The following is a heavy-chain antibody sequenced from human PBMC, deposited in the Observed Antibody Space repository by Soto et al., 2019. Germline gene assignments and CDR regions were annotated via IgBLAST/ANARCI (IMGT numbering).Heavy chain of an antibody. CDR2: IYYIGST. Sequence: QVQLQESGPGLVKPSQTLSLTCTVSGGSISSGGYYWSWIRQHPGKGLEWIGYIYYIGSTYYSPSLKSRVTISVDTSKNQFSLKLSSVTAADTAVYYCARYGPWGDGYNPWGQGTLVTVSS. J-gene: IGHJ4*02. D-gene: IGHD5-12*01. CDR1: GGSISSGGYY. V-gene: IGHV4-31*03. CDR3: ARYGPWGDGYNP.